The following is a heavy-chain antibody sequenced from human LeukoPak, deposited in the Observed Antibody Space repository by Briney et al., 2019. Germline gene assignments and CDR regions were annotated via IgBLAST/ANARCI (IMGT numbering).Heavy chain of an antibody. Sequence: PSETLSLTCTVSGGSISSYYWSWIRQPPGKGLEWIGYIYYSGSTNYNPSLKSRVTISVDTSKNQFSLKLSSVTAADTAVYYCARGGTGFDYWAREPWSPSPQ. CDR1: GGSISSYY. D-gene: IGHD1-1*01. J-gene: IGHJ4*02. CDR3: ARGGTGFDY. V-gene: IGHV4-59*01. CDR2: IYYSGST.